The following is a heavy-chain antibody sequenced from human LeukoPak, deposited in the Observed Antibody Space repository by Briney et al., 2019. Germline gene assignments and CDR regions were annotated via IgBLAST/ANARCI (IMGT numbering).Heavy chain of an antibody. V-gene: IGHV3-23*01. Sequence: PGGSLRLSCAASGFTFSSYAMSWVRQAPGKGLEWVTAISGSGGSTYYADSVKGRFTTSRDNSKNTLYLQMNSLRAEDTAVYYCAKEGGSGAYYEYVWGSYPNWFDPWGQGTLVTVSS. CDR2: ISGSGGST. J-gene: IGHJ5*02. CDR3: AKEGGSGAYYEYVWGSYPNWFDP. CDR1: GFTFSSYA. D-gene: IGHD3-16*01.